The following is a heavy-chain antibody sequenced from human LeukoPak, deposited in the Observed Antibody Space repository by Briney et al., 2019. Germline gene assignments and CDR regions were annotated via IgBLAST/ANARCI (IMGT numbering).Heavy chain of an antibody. V-gene: IGHV3-30*02. CDR3: ANLLALPSHGDNSEYGY. CDR2: IRYDGSNK. CDR1: GFTFSSYG. D-gene: IGHD3-10*01. Sequence: PGGSLRLSCAASGFTFSSYGMHWVRQAPGKGLEWVAFIRYDGSNKYYADSVKGRFTISRDNSKNTLYLQMNSLRAEDTAVYYCANLLALPSHGDNSEYGYWGQGTLVTVSS. J-gene: IGHJ4*02.